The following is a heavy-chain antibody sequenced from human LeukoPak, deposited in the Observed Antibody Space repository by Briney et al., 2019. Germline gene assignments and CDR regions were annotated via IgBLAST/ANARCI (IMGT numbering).Heavy chain of an antibody. J-gene: IGHJ4*02. CDR3: AREGSGSYDWDY. CDR2: INPNSGGT. Sequence: ASVKVSCKASGYTFTSYGISWVRQAPGQGLEWMGWINPNSGGTNYAQKFQGRVTMTRDTSISTAYMELSRLRSDDTAVYYCAREGSGSYDWDYWGQGTLVTVSS. D-gene: IGHD1-26*01. V-gene: IGHV1-2*02. CDR1: GYTFTSYG.